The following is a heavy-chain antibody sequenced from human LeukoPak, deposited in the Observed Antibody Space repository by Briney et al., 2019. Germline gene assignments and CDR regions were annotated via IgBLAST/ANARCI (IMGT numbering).Heavy chain of an antibody. CDR1: GYTFTGYY. CDR3: ARGVLLRYFDWLSSYVDY. D-gene: IGHD3-9*01. CDR2: INPNSGGT. Sequence: ASVKVSCKASGYTFTGYYMHWVRQAPGQGLEWMGWINPNSGGTNYAQKFQGRVTMTRDTSISTAYMELSRLRPDDTAVYYCARGVLLRYFDWLSSYVDYWGQGTLVTVSS. V-gene: IGHV1-2*02. J-gene: IGHJ4*02.